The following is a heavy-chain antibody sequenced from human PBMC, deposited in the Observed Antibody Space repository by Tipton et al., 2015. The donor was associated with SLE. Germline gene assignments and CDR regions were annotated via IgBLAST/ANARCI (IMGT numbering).Heavy chain of an antibody. CDR1: GGSISSGSYY. CDR2: VYASGSA. CDR3: ARAREEWLLDY. V-gene: IGHV4-61*02. J-gene: IGHJ4*02. D-gene: IGHD3-3*01. Sequence: TLSLTCTVSGGSISSGSYYWSWIRQPAGKGLEWIGRVYASGSANHNPSLKSRVTISVDTSKNQFSLKLSSVTAADTAVYYCARAREEWLLDYWGQGTLVTVSS.